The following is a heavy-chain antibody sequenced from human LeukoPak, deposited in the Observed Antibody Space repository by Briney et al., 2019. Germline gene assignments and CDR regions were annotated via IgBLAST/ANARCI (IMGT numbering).Heavy chain of an antibody. CDR1: GFTFRSYL. V-gene: IGHV3-23*01. CDR2: ITTGGDTT. CDR3: AKSREQPWNFDS. J-gene: IGHJ4*02. D-gene: IGHD5-18*01. Sequence: GGSLRLSCAASGFTFRSYLMAWVREAPGKGLEWVSSITTGGDTTNYPDSVKGRFTISRDNSKNTLYLQMSSLRAEDTAAYYCAKSREQPWNFDSWGQGTLVTVSS.